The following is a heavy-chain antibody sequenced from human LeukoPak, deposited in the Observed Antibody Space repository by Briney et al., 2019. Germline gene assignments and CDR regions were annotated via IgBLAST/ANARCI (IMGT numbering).Heavy chain of an antibody. J-gene: IGHJ4*02. CDR3: ARTPWFGELLPRPDY. Sequence: SETLSLTCAVSGGSIGSGGYSWSWIRQPPGKGLEWIGYIYYSGSTYYNPSLKSRVTISVDTSKNQFSLKLSSVTAADTAVYYCARTPWFGELLPRPDYWGQGTLVTVSS. D-gene: IGHD3-10*01. CDR1: GGSIGSGGYS. V-gene: IGHV4-30-4*07. CDR2: IYYSGST.